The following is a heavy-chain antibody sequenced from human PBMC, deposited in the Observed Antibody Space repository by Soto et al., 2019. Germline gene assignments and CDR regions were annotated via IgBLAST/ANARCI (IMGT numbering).Heavy chain of an antibody. CDR1: GGSISTVDYW. CDR3: ARGPSGVKVDS. J-gene: IGHJ4*02. CDR2: IYDGGRT. V-gene: IGHV4-30-4*01. Sequence: QVQLQESGPGLVKPSQTLSLTCTVSGGSISTVDYWWSWIRQSPDMGLEWIGHIYDGGRTYNNPSLESRVTMSVVTSKSQLSLTLSSVSAADTAVYYCARGPSGVKVDSWGQGTLVTVSS. D-gene: IGHD3-16*01.